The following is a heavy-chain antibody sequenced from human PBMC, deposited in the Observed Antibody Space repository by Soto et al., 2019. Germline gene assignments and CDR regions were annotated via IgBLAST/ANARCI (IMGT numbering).Heavy chain of an antibody. V-gene: IGHV3-30*18. D-gene: IGHD3-3*01. J-gene: IGHJ6*02. CDR1: GFTFSSYG. CDR2: ISYDGSNK. Sequence: HPGGSLRLSCAASGFTFSSYGMHWVRQAPGKGLEWVAVISYDGSNKYYADSVKGRFTISRDNSKNTLYLQMNSLRAEDTAVYYCAKDIRVFGVVITYYGMDVWGQGTTVTVSS. CDR3: AKDIRVFGVVITYYGMDV.